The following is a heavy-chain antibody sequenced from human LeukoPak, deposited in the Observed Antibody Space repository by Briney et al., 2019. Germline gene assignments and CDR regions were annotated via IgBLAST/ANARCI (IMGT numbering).Heavy chain of an antibody. Sequence: GGSLRLSCEASGFTFNNYWMHWVRQAPGKGLVWVSHIENNGRSTNYADSVKGRFTISRDNAKNSLYLQMNSLRAEDTALYYCAKDGRNNFDYWGLGTLVSVSS. V-gene: IGHV3-74*01. J-gene: IGHJ4*02. CDR2: IENNGRST. CDR1: GFTFNNYW. CDR3: AKDGRNNFDY. D-gene: IGHD1-14*01.